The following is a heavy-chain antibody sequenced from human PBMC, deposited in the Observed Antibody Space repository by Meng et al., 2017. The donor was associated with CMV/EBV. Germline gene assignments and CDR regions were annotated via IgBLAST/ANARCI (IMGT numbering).Heavy chain of an antibody. CDR2: IYYSGST. CDR1: GGSISSYY. V-gene: IGHV4-59*01. Sequence: SETLSLTCTVSGGSISSYYWSWIRQPPGKGLEWIGYIYYSGSTNYNPSLKSRVTISVDTSKNQFSLKLSSVTAADTAVYYCARSSYYDSSGYHYLGGMDVWGQG. CDR3: ARSSYYDSSGYHYLGGMDV. D-gene: IGHD3-22*01. J-gene: IGHJ6*02.